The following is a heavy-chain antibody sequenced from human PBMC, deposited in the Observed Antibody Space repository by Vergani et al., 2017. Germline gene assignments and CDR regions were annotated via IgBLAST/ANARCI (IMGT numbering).Heavy chain of an antibody. Sequence: QVKLVQSGAEVKTPGASVKVSCKASSYTFTSYGISWVRQAPGQGLEWMGWISAYNGNTNYAQKLQGRVTMTTDTSTSTAYMELRSLRSDDTAVYYCARSHIVVVPPTEYYYMDVWGKGTTVTVSS. V-gene: IGHV1-18*04. CDR2: ISAYNGNT. D-gene: IGHD2-2*01. CDR1: SYTFTSYG. J-gene: IGHJ6*03. CDR3: ARSHIVVVPPTEYYYMDV.